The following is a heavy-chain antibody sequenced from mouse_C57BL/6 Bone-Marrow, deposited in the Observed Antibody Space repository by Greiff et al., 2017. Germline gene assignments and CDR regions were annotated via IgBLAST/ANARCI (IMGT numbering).Heavy chain of an antibody. CDR1: GYTFTSYW. CDR3: ARCTTVPYFDV. Sequence: VQLQQPGAELVMPGASAKLSCKASGYTFTSYWMHWVKQRPGQGLEWIGEIDPSDSYTNYNQKFKGKSTLTVDKSSSTAYMQLSSLTSEDSAVYYCARCTTVPYFDVWGTGTTVTVSS. V-gene: IGHV1-69*01. CDR2: IDPSDSYT. J-gene: IGHJ1*03. D-gene: IGHD1-1*01.